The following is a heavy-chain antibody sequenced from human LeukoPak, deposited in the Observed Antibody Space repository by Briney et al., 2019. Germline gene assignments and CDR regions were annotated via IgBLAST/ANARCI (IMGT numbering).Heavy chain of an antibody. Sequence: GGSLRLSCAASGFTFSSYSMNWVRQAPGKGLEGVSSISSSSSYIYYADSVKGRFTISRDNAKSSLYLQMNSLRAEDTAVYYCARLRGYCSGGSCYVDYWGQGTLVTVSS. CDR2: ISSSSSYI. V-gene: IGHV3-21*01. D-gene: IGHD2-15*01. J-gene: IGHJ4*02. CDR1: GFTFSSYS. CDR3: ARLRGYCSGGSCYVDY.